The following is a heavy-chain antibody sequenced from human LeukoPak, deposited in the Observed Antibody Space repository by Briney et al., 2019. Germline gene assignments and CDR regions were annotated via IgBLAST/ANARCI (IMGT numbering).Heavy chain of an antibody. D-gene: IGHD5-18*01. CDR1: GFTFSNYW. Sequence: PGGSLRLSCAASGFTFSNYWMTWVRQAPGKGLEWVANIKQDGSETYYVDSVKGRFTISRDNSKNTLYLQMNSLRAEDTAVYYCAKVYSYGLDYWGQGTLVTVSS. V-gene: IGHV3-7*03. J-gene: IGHJ4*02. CDR2: IKQDGSET. CDR3: AKVYSYGLDY.